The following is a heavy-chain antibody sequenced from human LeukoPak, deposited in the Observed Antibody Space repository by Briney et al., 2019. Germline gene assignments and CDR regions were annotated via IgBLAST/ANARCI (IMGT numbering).Heavy chain of an antibody. Sequence: ASVKVSCKASGYDFTSVGITWVRQAPGQGLEWMGWISPYNGNTRYVQKLQGRVTMTTDTSTSTAYMELRSLRFDDTAVYYCARDHNWGPDYWGQGTLVSVSS. CDR2: ISPYNGNT. J-gene: IGHJ4*02. CDR3: ARDHNWGPDY. V-gene: IGHV1-18*01. CDR1: GYDFTSVG. D-gene: IGHD7-27*01.